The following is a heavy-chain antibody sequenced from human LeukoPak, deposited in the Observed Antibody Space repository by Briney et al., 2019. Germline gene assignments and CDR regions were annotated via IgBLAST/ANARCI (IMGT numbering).Heavy chain of an antibody. D-gene: IGHD3-10*01. Sequence: SETLSLTCTVSGGSISSYYWSWIRQPPGKGLEWIGYIYYSGGTNYNPSLKSRGTISVDTSNNQFSLKLTSVTAADTAVYYCARSGRGNSAGFDCWGQGTLVTVSS. CDR1: GGSISSYY. CDR2: IYYSGGT. CDR3: ARSGRGNSAGFDC. J-gene: IGHJ4*02. V-gene: IGHV4-59*01.